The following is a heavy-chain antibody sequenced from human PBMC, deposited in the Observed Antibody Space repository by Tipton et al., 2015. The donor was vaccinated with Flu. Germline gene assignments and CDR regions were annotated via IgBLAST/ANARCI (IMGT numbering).Heavy chain of an antibody. D-gene: IGHD4/OR15-4a*01. J-gene: IGHJ3*02. CDR1: GYTFTDFY. V-gene: IGHV1-69-2*01. Sequence: QSGAEVKKPGATVKISCKVSGYTFTDFYMHWLQQAPGKGLEWMGLIDPEDSETVYAEKFQDRVTITANTSGDSAYMELSSLRSEDTAVYYCATWTDDYSVGPFDIWGQGTMVTVSS. CDR3: ATWTDDYSVGPFDI. CDR2: IDPEDSET.